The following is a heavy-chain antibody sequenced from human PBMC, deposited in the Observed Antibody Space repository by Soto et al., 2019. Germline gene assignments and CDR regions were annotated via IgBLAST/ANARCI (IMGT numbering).Heavy chain of an antibody. D-gene: IGHD2-2*01. CDR2: ISSSSSYI. J-gene: IGHJ6*02. CDR3: ARVDCSSTSCYFGYYYYGMDV. CDR1: GFTFSSYS. V-gene: IGHV3-21*01. Sequence: EVQLVESGGGLVKPGGSLRLSCAASGFTFSSYSMNWVRQAPGKGLEWVSSISSSSSYIYYADSVKGRFTISRDNAKNSLYLQMNSLSAEDTAVYYSARVDCSSTSCYFGYYYYGMDVWGQGTTVTVSS.